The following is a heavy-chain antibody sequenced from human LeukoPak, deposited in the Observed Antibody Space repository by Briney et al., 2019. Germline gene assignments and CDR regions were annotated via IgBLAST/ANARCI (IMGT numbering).Heavy chain of an antibody. V-gene: IGHV3-7*01. CDR3: ARLWGGATIFDL. J-gene: IGHJ4*02. D-gene: IGHD5-12*01. CDR1: GFTFSGFW. CDR2: IKEDGSEK. Sequence: GGSLRLSCAASGFTFSGFWMSWVRQAPGKGLEWVANIKEDGSEKYYGDSLKGRFTISRDNAKNSLYLQMNSLRAEDTAVYYCARLWGGATIFDLWGQGTLVTVSS.